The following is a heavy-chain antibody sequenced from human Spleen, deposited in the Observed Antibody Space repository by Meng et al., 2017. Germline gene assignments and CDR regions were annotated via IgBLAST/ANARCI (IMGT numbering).Heavy chain of an antibody. Sequence: ASVKVSCKASGYTFANYDFNWVRQATGQGLEWMGWMHPNTDDTGYAQKFQGRITMTRDTSISTAYMELSSLTSEDTAVYYCARNIAETGDFDYWGQGTPVTVSS. V-gene: IGHV1-8*01. CDR2: MHPNTDDT. J-gene: IGHJ4*02. CDR3: ARNIAETGDFDY. CDR1: GYTFANYD. D-gene: IGHD1-1*01.